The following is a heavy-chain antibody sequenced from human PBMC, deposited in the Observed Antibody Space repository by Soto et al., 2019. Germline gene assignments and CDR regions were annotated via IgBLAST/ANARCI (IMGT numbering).Heavy chain of an antibody. D-gene: IGHD2-2*01. V-gene: IGHV1-69*13. CDR1: GGSFSSYA. J-gene: IGHJ6*02. CDR3: ASLYCINTSCYPYYYYGMDV. CDR2: IIPIFGTA. Sequence: SVKVSCKASGGSFSSYAISWVRQAPGQGLEWMGGIIPIFGTANYAQKFQGRVTITADESTSTAYMELSSLRSEDTAVYYCASLYCINTSCYPYYYYGMDVWG.